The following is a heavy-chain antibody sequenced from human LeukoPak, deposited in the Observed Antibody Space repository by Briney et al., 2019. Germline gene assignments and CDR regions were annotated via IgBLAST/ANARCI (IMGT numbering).Heavy chain of an antibody. CDR2: INHSGST. CDR1: GGSISSSTYY. J-gene: IGHJ4*02. CDR3: ASCSRDGYNHPCLYFDY. D-gene: IGHD5-24*01. Sequence: TSETLSLTCTVSGGSISSSTYYWGWIRQPPGKGLEWIGEINHSGSTNYNPSLKSRVTISVDTSKNQFSLKLSSVTAADTAVYYCASCSRDGYNHPCLYFDYWGQGTLVTVSS. V-gene: IGHV4-39*07.